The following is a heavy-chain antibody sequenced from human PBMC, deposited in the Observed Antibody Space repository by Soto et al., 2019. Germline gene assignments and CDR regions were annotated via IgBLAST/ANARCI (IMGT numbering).Heavy chain of an antibody. CDR2: ISAHNGNT. V-gene: IGHV1-18*01. CDR3: ARGRYGDY. D-gene: IGHD1-1*01. J-gene: IGHJ4*02. CDR1: GYAFTTYG. Sequence: QVHLVQSGAEVKKPGASVKVSCKGSGYAFTTYGITWVRKAPGQGLEWRGWISAHNGNTDYAQEFQGRVTVTRDTSTTTAYMELRSLRSDDTAVYYCARGRYGDYWGQGALVTVSS.